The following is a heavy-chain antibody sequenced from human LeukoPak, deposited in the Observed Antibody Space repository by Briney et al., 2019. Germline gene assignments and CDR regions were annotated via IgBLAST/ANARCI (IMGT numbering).Heavy chain of an antibody. D-gene: IGHD5-24*01. CDR3: ARIRDGYNDAYDL. Sequence: AAVKVSCKASGYTFTNSYIHWVRQAPGQVLEWMGLINPDGGNTNYAQNFQGRVTLTRDTSTSTVYMELSSLRSEDTAIYYCARIRDGYNDAYDLWGQGTVVTVPS. CDR1: GYTFTNSY. J-gene: IGHJ3*01. V-gene: IGHV1-46*01. CDR2: INPDGGNT.